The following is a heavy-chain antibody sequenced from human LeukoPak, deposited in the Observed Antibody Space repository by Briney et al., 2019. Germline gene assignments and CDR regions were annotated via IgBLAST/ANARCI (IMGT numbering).Heavy chain of an antibody. J-gene: IGHJ4*02. CDR1: GFTFSSNY. V-gene: IGHV3-66*01. D-gene: IGHD1-26*01. Sequence: PGGSLRLSCAASGFTFSSNYMSWVRQAPGKGLEWVSVVYSGGSTFYADSVKGRFTISRDNSKNTLYLQVNSLRVEDTAVYYCAREGRGSYYFDYWGQGTLVTVSS. CDR2: VYSGGST. CDR3: AREGRGSYYFDY.